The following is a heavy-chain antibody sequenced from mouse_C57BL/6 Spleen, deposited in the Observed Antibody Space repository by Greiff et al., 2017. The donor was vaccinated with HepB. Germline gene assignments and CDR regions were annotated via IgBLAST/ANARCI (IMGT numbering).Heavy chain of an antibody. CDR2: ISYDGSN. D-gene: IGHD4-1*02. Sequence: EVKLQESGPGLVKPSQSLSLTCSVTGYSITSGYYWNWIRQFPGNKLEWMGYISYDGSNNYNPSLKNRISITRDTSKTQFFLKLNSVTTEDTATYYCASLNWDWFAYWGQGTLVTVSA. V-gene: IGHV3-6*01. J-gene: IGHJ3*01. CDR3: ASLNWDWFAY. CDR1: GYSITSGYY.